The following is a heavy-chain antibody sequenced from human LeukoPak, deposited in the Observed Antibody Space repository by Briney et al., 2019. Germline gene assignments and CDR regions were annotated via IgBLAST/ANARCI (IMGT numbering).Heavy chain of an antibody. CDR3: ARNEWAGY. V-gene: IGHV3-48*02. Sequence: GSLRLSCAASGFTFSNFAMTWVRQAPGKGPEWVSYISGSSRTIYYADSVKGRFTISRDNAKNSLYLQMNSLRDEDTAVYYCARNEWAGYWGQGTLVTVSS. D-gene: IGHD1-26*01. J-gene: IGHJ4*02. CDR2: ISGSSRTI. CDR1: GFTFSNFA.